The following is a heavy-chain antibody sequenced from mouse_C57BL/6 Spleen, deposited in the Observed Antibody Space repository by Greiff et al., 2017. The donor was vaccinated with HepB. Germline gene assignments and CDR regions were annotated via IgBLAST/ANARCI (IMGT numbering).Heavy chain of an antibody. D-gene: IGHD2-1*01. CDR2: IRLKSDNYAT. Sequence: EVKVEESGGGLVQPGGSMKLSCVASGFTFSNYWMNWVRQSPEKGLEWVAQIRLKSDNYATHYAESVKGRFTISRDDSKSSVYLQMNNLRAEDTGIYYCTAPYGNYGYFDVWGTGTTVTVSS. V-gene: IGHV6-3*01. J-gene: IGHJ1*03. CDR1: GFTFSNYW. CDR3: TAPYGNYGYFDV.